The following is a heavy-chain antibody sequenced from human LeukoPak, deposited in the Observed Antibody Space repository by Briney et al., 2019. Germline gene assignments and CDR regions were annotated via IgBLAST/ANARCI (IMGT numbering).Heavy chain of an antibody. Sequence: GGSLRLSCAASGFTVSSNYMSWVRQAPGKGLEWVSVIYSGGSTYYADSVKGRFTISRDNSKNTPYLQMNSLRAEDTAVYYCARERDGNIFDYWGQGTLATVSS. CDR2: IYSGGST. V-gene: IGHV3-53*01. J-gene: IGHJ4*02. CDR1: GFTVSSNY. CDR3: ARERDGNIFDY. D-gene: IGHD4-23*01.